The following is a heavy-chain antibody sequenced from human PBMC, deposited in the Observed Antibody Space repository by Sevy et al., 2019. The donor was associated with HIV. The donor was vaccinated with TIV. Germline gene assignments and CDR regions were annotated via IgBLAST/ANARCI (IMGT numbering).Heavy chain of an antibody. J-gene: IGHJ4*02. V-gene: IGHV3-53*01. CDR1: GFTVSSNY. CDR3: TGEDGYSGYDLSYYFDY. Sequence: GGSLRLSCAASGFTVSSNYMSWVRQAPGKGLEWVSVIYSGGSTYYADSVKGRFTISRDNSKNTQYLQMNSLRAEDTAVDDDTGEDGYSGYDLSYYFDYWGQGTLVTVSS. D-gene: IGHD5-12*01. CDR2: IYSGGST.